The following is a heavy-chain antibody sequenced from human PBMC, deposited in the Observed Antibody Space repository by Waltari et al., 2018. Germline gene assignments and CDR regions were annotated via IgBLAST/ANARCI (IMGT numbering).Heavy chain of an antibody. CDR2: IRSKAYGGTT. CDR3: TRRGEVAVAGADY. CDR1: GFTFGDYA. D-gene: IGHD6-19*01. J-gene: IGHJ4*02. Sequence: EVQLVESGGGLVQPGRSLRLSCTASGFTFGDYAMSWVRQAPGKGLEGVVFIRSKAYGGTTEYAASVKGRFTISRDDSKSIAYLQMNSLKTEDTAVYYCTRRGEVAVAGADYWGQGTLVTVSS. V-gene: IGHV3-49*04.